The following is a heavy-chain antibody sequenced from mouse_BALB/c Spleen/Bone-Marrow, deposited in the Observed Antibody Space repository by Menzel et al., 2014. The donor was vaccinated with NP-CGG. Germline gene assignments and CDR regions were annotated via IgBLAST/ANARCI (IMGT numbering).Heavy chain of an antibody. CDR1: GCTFTGYW. J-gene: IGHJ4*01. CDR2: INPSNGRT. Sequence: QVQLQQSGAELVKPGASVKLSCKASGCTFTGYWMHWVKQRPGQGLEWIGEINPSNGRTNYNEKFKGKATLTSDKSSSTAYMELSSLTSEDSAVYYCAREGGLRRGDYYVMDYWGQGTSVTGSS. CDR3: AREGGLRRGDYYVMDY. V-gene: IGHV1S81*02. D-gene: IGHD2-4*01.